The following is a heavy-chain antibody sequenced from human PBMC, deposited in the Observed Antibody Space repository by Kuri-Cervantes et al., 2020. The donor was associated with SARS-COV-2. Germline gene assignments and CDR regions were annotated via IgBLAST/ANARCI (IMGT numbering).Heavy chain of an antibody. Sequence: GGSLRLSCAASGFTFSSYGMHWVRQAPGKGLEWVAVISYDGSNKYYADSVKGRFTISRDNSKNTLYLQISSLRAEDTAVYYCAKDSLLWFGETYYYYGMDVWGQGTTVTVSS. D-gene: IGHD3-10*01. CDR3: AKDSLLWFGETYYYYGMDV. CDR1: GFTFSSYG. CDR2: ISYDGSNK. V-gene: IGHV3-30*18. J-gene: IGHJ6*02.